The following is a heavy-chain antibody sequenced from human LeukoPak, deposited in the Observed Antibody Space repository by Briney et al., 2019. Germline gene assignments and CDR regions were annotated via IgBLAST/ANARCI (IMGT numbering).Heavy chain of an antibody. Sequence: ASVKVSCKASGYTFTSYYIHWVRQAPGQGLEWMGWINPISGGTKYAQKFQGRVTMTRDTSISTAYMELSRLRADDTAVFYCARGGSAWDNPFDYWGQGTLVTASS. D-gene: IGHD6-19*01. CDR1: GYTFTSYY. J-gene: IGHJ4*02. CDR3: ARGGSAWDNPFDY. CDR2: INPISGGT. V-gene: IGHV1-2*02.